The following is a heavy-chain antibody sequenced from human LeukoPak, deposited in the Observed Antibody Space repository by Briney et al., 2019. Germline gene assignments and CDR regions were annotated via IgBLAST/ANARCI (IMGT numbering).Heavy chain of an antibody. CDR1: GFTFSSYG. J-gene: IGHJ4*02. V-gene: IGHV3-23*01. Sequence: GGSLRLSCAASGFTFSSYGMSWVRQAPGRGLEWVSAISGSGGSTYYADSVKGRFTISRDNSKNTLYLQMNSLRAEDTAVYYCAKDLQKLAYSYGFSYFDYWGQGTLVTVSS. CDR3: AKDLQKLAYSYGFSYFDY. CDR2: ISGSGGST. D-gene: IGHD5-18*01.